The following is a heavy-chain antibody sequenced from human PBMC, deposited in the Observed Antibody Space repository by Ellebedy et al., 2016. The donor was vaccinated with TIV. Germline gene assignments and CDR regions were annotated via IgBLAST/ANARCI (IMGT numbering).Heavy chain of an antibody. D-gene: IGHD2-8*02. CDR1: GFIFSGYW. V-gene: IGHV3-74*01. CDR2: INSDGSDT. Sequence: PGGSLRLSCAASGFIFSGYWMHWVRQAPGKGLVWVSRINSDGSDTAYADSVRGRFNISRDNAKNTLYQQMNSLRAEGTAVYYCAAVQYWEAVFDMWGQGTMVTVSS. J-gene: IGHJ3*02. CDR3: AAVQYWEAVFDM.